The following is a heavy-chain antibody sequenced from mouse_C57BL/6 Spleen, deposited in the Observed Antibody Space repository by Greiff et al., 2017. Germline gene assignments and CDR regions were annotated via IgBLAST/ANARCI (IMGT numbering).Heavy chain of an antibody. V-gene: IGHV1-22*01. CDR3: ARGRDYFDY. Sequence: EVKLMESGPELVKPGASVKMSCKASGYTFTDYNMHWVKQSHGKSLEWIGYINPNNGGTSYNQKFKGKATLTVNKSSSTAYMELRSLTSEDSAVYYCARGRDYFDYWGQGTTLTVSS. CDR2: INPNNGGT. CDR1: GYTFTDYN. J-gene: IGHJ2*01.